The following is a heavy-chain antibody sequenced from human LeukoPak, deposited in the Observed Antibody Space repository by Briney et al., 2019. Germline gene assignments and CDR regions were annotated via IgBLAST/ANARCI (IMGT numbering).Heavy chain of an antibody. D-gene: IGHD5-18*01. CDR2: INPNSGGT. J-gene: IGHJ3*02. Sequence: ASVKVPCKASGYTFTGYYMHWVRQAPGQGLEWMGRINPNSGGTNYAQKFQGRVTMTRDTSISTAYMELSRLRSDDTAVYYCARGRYSYGSDAFDIWGQGTMVTVSS. V-gene: IGHV1-2*06. CDR3: ARGRYSYGSDAFDI. CDR1: GYTFTGYY.